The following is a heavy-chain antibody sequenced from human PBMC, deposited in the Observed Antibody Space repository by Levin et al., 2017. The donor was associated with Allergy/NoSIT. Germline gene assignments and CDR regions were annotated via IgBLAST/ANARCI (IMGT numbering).Heavy chain of an antibody. CDR1: GFPFSSYA. J-gene: IGHJ4*02. CDR2: ISYDGSNK. V-gene: IGHV3-30*04. CDR3: ARDLIGRATPSGDY. D-gene: IGHD3-10*01. Sequence: GGSLRLSCAASGFPFSSYAMHWVRQAPGKGLEWVAVISYDGSNKHYADSVKGRFTISRDNSKNTLYLQMNSLRDEETAVYYCARDLIGRATPSGDYWGQGTLVTVSS.